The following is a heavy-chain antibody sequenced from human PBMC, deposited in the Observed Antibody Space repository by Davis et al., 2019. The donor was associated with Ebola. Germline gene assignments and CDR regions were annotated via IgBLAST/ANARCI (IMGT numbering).Heavy chain of an antibody. CDR1: GFTFGDYA. CDR2: IRSKTYGGKT. V-gene: IGHV3-49*04. J-gene: IGHJ6*02. D-gene: IGHD6-13*01. Sequence: GESLKISCTTSGFTFGDYAMNWVRQAPGKGLEWVGFIRSKTYGGKTQYAASVKGRFTISRDDSKSIAYLQMNSLITEDTAVYYCTRDLKQPPPSYYYGMDVWGQGTTVTVSS. CDR3: TRDLKQPPPSYYYGMDV.